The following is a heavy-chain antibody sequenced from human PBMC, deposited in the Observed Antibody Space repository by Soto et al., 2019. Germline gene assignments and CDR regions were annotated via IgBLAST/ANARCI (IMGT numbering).Heavy chain of an antibody. V-gene: IGHV1-69*08. CDR3: ARDSPIGSTFSGYDAIDS. Sequence: QVQLVQSGAEVKKPGSSVKVSCKASGGTFSTSTFTWVRQAPGQGLEWMGRTIPLLNVADYAQDFQGRLTITADKSTSTTYMELTSLTSKDPAVYYCARDSPIGSTFSGYDAIDSWGQGTLVTVSS. CDR1: GGTFSTST. J-gene: IGHJ4*02. D-gene: IGHD5-12*01. CDR2: TIPLLNVA.